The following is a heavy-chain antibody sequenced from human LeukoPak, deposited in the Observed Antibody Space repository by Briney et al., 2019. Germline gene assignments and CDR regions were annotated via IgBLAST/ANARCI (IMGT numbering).Heavy chain of an antibody. V-gene: IGHV4-31*03. J-gene: IGHJ2*01. D-gene: IGHD3-3*01. CDR2: IYYSGTS. CDR1: GGSISSGGYY. CDR3: AREERADYDFWSGYADNWYFDF. Sequence: SETLSLTCTVSGGSISSGGYYWSWIRQHPGKGLEWIGHIYYSGTSFYNPSLTSRVTISVDTSKNQFSLKLTPVTAADTAVYYCAREERADYDFWSGYADNWYFDFWGRGTLVTVSS.